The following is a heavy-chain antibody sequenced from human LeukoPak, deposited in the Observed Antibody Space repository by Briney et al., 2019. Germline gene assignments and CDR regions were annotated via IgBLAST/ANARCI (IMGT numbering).Heavy chain of an antibody. D-gene: IGHD6-6*01. CDR2: INHSGST. CDR1: GGSFSGYY. V-gene: IGHV4-34*01. Sequence: SETLSLTCAVYGGSFSGYYWSWIRQPPGKGLEWIGEINHSGSTYYNPSLKSRVTISGDTSKNQSSLRLSSVTAADTAVYYCASLRPPNYFDYWGQGTLVTVSS. J-gene: IGHJ4*02. CDR3: ASLRPPNYFDY.